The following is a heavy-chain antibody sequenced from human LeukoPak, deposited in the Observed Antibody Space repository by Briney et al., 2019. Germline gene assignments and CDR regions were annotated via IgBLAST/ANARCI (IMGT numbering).Heavy chain of an antibody. D-gene: IGHD3-22*01. CDR2: IYYSGST. CDR1: GGSISSND. CDR3: ARVDRYDSSGYSYYFDY. J-gene: IGHJ4*02. Sequence: SETLSLTCTVSGGSISSNDWSWIRQPPGKGLEWIGYIYYSGSTNYNPSLKSRVTISVATSKNQFSLKLSSVTAADTAVYYCARVDRYDSSGYSYYFDYWGQGTLVTVSS. V-gene: IGHV4-59*12.